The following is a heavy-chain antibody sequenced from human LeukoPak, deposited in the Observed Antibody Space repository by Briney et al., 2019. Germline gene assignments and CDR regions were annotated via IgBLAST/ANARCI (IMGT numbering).Heavy chain of an antibody. CDR2: ISSSSRHM. J-gene: IGHJ4*02. D-gene: IGHD2-2*01. CDR3: ARVSTSREWV. CDR1: GFSFSGYS. V-gene: IGHV3-21*01. Sequence: SGGSLRLSCAASGFSFSGYSMNWVRQAPGKGLEWVSSISSSSRHMHYADSVKGRFTISRDNAKNSLYLQMSSLRAEDTAVYYCARVSTSREWVGGQGPLVTVSS.